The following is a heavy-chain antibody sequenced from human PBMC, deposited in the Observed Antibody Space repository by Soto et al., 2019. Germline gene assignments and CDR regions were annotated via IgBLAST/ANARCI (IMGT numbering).Heavy chain of an antibody. CDR3: ARQRPTDGRWEFANYYGMGV. D-gene: IGHD1-26*01. Sequence: KSSETLSLTCAVYGGSFSGYYWSWIRQPPGKGLEWIGEINHSGSTNYNPSLKSRVTISVDTSKNQFSLKLSSVTAADTAVYYCARQRPTDGRWEFANYYGMGVWGQGTPVTVSS. CDR2: INHSGST. V-gene: IGHV4-34*01. CDR1: GGSFSGYY. J-gene: IGHJ6*02.